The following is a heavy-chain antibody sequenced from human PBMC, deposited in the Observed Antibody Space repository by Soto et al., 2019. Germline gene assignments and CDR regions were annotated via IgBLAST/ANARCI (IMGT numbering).Heavy chain of an antibody. CDR1: GGSISGSSYY. D-gene: IGHD5-18*01. Sequence: PSETLSLTCTVSGGSISGSSYYWGWIRQPPGKGLEWIGSIYYGGSTYYNPSLKSRVTISVDTSKNQFSLKLSSVTAADTAVYYCARHSGDSYGNYYYYRMDVWGQGTTVPVSS. J-gene: IGHJ6*02. V-gene: IGHV4-39*01. CDR2: IYYGGST. CDR3: ARHSGDSYGNYYYYRMDV.